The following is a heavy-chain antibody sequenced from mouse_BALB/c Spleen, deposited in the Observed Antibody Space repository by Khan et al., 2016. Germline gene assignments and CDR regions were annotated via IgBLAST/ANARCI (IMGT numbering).Heavy chain of an antibody. V-gene: IGHV3-8*02. J-gene: IGHJ3*01. CDR3: ARTSPACFTY. Sequence: EVQLQESGPSLVKPSQTLSLTCSVTGDSITSGYWNWIRKFPGNKLEYMGYINYSGTTYYNPSLKRRISITRDTSKNKYYLQLNSVASEDTATSYYARTSPACFTYWGQGTLVTVSA. D-gene: IGHD6-1*01. CDR2: INYSGTT. CDR1: GDSITSGY.